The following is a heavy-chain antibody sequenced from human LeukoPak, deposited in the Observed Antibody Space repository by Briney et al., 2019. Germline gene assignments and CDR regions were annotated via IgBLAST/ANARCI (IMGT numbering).Heavy chain of an antibody. CDR2: IKKDGSEK. J-gene: IGHJ5*02. CDR1: GFSFSDYW. Sequence: GGSLRLSCAASGFSFSDYWMSWVRQAPGKGRNGVANIKKDGSEKHYVDSVKGRFTISRRNAQNSVSLQMSSLRAKDTAVYHCAKDAHGSGTSFDPWGQRSLVTVSS. V-gene: IGHV3-7*01. D-gene: IGHD3-10*01. CDR3: AKDAHGSGTSFDP.